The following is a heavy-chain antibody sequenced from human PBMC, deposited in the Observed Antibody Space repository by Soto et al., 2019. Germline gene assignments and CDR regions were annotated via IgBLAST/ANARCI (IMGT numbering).Heavy chain of an antibody. J-gene: IGHJ4*02. CDR3: ARAAPRYCSGGSCYSGRDY. CDR1: GFIFTDAW. V-gene: IGHV3-15*07. Sequence: GGSLRLSCAASGFIFTDAWLNWVRQAPGKGLEWVGRSKSKTAGGTTDYSAPVKGRFIISRHDSRNTLFLQMNSLKTEDTAVYYCARAAPRYCSGGSCYSGRDYWGQGTLVTVS. D-gene: IGHD2-15*01. CDR2: SKSKTAGGTT.